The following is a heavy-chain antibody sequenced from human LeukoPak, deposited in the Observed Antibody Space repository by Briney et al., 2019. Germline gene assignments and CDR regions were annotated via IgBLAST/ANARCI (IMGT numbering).Heavy chain of an antibody. CDR1: GYTFTSYA. V-gene: IGHV1-3*01. J-gene: IGHJ4*02. Sequence: ASVKVSCKASGYTFTSYAMHWVRQAPGQRLEWMGWINAGNGNTKYSQKFQGRVTITRDTSARTAYMELSSLRSEDTAVYYCARTGLWELDFDYWGQGTLVTVSS. CDR3: ARTGLWELDFDY. CDR2: INAGNGNT. D-gene: IGHD1-26*01.